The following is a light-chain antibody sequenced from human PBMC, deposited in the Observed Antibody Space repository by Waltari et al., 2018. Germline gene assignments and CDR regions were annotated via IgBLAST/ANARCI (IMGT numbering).Light chain of an antibody. CDR2: ENA. CDR1: SSDIGDNY. V-gene: IGLV1-51*02. CDR3: ATWDSNLRAEV. J-gene: IGLJ3*02. Sequence: QSVLTQPPSVSAAPGQRVTISCSGSSSDIGDNYVSWYQQLPGIAPKLLDYENANRPSEIPDRYSASKSGTSATLAITGLQTGDEANYYCATWDSNLRAEVFGGGTKLTVL.